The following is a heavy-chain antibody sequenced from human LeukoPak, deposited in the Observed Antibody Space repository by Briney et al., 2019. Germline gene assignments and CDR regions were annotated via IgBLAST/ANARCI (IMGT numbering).Heavy chain of an antibody. J-gene: IGHJ4*02. CDR1: GFTFDDYA. V-gene: IGHV3-9*01. Sequence: GGSLRLSCAASGFTFDDYAMHSVRQAPGKGPEWVSGINGNGNNIGYADSVRGRFTISRDNAKNSLYLQMNSLRAEDTALYYCAKDISWGDFKYFDYWGQGTLVTVSS. CDR2: INGNGNNI. CDR3: AKDISWGDFKYFDY. D-gene: IGHD7-27*01.